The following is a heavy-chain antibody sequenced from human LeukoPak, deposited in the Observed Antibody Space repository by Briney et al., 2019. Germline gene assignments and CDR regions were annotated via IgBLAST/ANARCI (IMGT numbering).Heavy chain of an antibody. J-gene: IGHJ4*02. D-gene: IGHD5-12*01. Sequence: SVKVSCKASGYTFTSYGISWVRQAPGQGLEWMGRIIPILGIANYAQKFQGRVTITADKSTSTAYMELSSLRSEDTAVYYCARGGYGDYSGYWGQGTLVTVSS. V-gene: IGHV1-69*04. CDR3: ARGGYGDYSGY. CDR1: GYTFTSYG. CDR2: IIPILGIA.